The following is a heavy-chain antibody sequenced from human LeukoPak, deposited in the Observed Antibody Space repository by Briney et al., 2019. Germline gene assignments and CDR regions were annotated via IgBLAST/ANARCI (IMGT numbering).Heavy chain of an antibody. J-gene: IGHJ4*02. V-gene: IGHV4-59*01. CDR2: IYYSGST. D-gene: IGHD6-19*01. CDR3: ARDRGSSGLDY. Sequence: SETLSLTCTVSGGSISSYYWSWIRQPPGKGLEWIGYIYYSGSTNYNPSLKSRVTISVDTSKNQFSLKLSSVTAADTAVYYCARDRGSSGLDYWGQGTLVTVSS. CDR1: GGSISSYY.